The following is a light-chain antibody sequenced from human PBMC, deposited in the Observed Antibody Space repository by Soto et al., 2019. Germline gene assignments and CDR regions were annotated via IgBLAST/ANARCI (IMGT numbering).Light chain of an antibody. Sequence: DIQMTQSPSTLSASVGDRVTITCRASQSISSWLAWYQQTPGKAPKLLIYKASSLESGVPSRFSGSGSGTEFTLTISSLQPDDFATYYCQQYNSYLYTFGQGTKVDIK. V-gene: IGKV1-5*03. CDR2: KAS. CDR3: QQYNSYLYT. CDR1: QSISSW. J-gene: IGKJ2*01.